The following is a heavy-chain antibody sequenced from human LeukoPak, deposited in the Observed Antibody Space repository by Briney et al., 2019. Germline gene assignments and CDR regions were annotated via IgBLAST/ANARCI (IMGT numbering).Heavy chain of an antibody. CDR2: IYYSGST. J-gene: IGHJ5*02. Sequence: SETLSLTCTVSGSSISSGSYYWGWIRQPPGKGPEWIGSIYYSGSTYYNPSLKSRVTISVDTSKNQFSLKLSSVTAADTAVYYCARHGKGLKRETNWFDPWGQGTLVTVSS. D-gene: IGHD3/OR15-3a*01. V-gene: IGHV4-39*01. CDR3: ARHGKGLKRETNWFDP. CDR1: GSSISSGSYY.